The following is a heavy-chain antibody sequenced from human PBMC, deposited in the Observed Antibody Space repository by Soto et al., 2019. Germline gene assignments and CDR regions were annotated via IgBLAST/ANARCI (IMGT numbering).Heavy chain of an antibody. V-gene: IGHV3-21*01. Sequence: PGGSLRLSCAASGFGFSVYNMNWVRQAPGKGLEWVSSISGSGSYIHYSDSVKGRFTISRDNAQNSLYLQMNSLRAEDTAVYYCVRDQGSSWYNWFDPWGQGTLVTVSS. CDR3: VRDQGSSWYNWFDP. J-gene: IGHJ5*02. CDR1: GFGFSVYN. D-gene: IGHD6-13*01. CDR2: ISGSGSYI.